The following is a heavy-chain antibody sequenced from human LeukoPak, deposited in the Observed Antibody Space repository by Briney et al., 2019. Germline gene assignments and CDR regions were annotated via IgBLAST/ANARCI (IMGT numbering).Heavy chain of an antibody. CDR2: IKQAGSEK. V-gene: IGHV3-7*01. CDR3: ARGLRYFDWLLYGDAFDI. D-gene: IGHD3-9*01. J-gene: IGHJ3*02. CDR1: GFTFSSYW. Sequence: QSGGSLRLSCAASGFTFSSYWMSWVRQAPGKGLEWVANIKQAGSEKYYVDSVKGRFTISRDNAKNSLYLQMDSLRAEDTAVYYCARGLRYFDWLLYGDAFDIWGQGTMVTVSS.